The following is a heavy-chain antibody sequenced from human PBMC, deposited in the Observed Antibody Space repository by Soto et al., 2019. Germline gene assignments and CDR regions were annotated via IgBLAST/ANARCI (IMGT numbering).Heavy chain of an antibody. J-gene: IGHJ4*02. Sequence: PGESLKISCQASGYSFSNFWIAWVRQMPGEGLEWLGIIYPDDSDTRYSPSFLGQVTISADKSIKTTYLQWSSLKASDTAIYFCASSVLVTSTMNYFDLWRQRTLVTVSS. D-gene: IGHD2-8*02. V-gene: IGHV5-51*01. CDR1: GYSFSNFW. CDR3: ASSVLVTSTMNYFDL. CDR2: IYPDDSDT.